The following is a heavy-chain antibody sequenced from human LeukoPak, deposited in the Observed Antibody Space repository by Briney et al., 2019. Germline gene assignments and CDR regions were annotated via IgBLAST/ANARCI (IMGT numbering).Heavy chain of an antibody. CDR3: ARGLITYYDFWSGYPRGFDP. Sequence: ASVKVSFKASGYTFTSYDINWVRQATGQGLEWMGWMNPNSGNTGYAQKFQGRVTMTRNTSISTAYMELSSLRSEDTAVYYCARGLITYYDFWSGYPRGFDPWGQGTLVTVSS. J-gene: IGHJ5*02. V-gene: IGHV1-8*01. CDR1: GYTFTSYD. CDR2: MNPNSGNT. D-gene: IGHD3-3*01.